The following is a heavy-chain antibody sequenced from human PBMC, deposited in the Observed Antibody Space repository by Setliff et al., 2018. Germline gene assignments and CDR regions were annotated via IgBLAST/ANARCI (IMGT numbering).Heavy chain of an antibody. CDR3: ARIAYGSGSYYFDY. CDR2: VYTAGGT. Sequence: SETLSLTCSVSGASITSGGFYWTWIRQPAGKGLEWIGCVYTAGGTNYNPSLGSLGTISVDTSNNQFSLKVSSVTAADTAVYYCARIAYGSGSYYFDYWGQGTLVTVSS. D-gene: IGHD3-10*01. V-gene: IGHV4-61*02. CDR1: GASITSGGFY. J-gene: IGHJ4*02.